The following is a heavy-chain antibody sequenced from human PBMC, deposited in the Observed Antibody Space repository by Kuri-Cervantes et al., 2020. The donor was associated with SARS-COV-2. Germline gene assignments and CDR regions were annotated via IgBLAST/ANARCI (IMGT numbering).Heavy chain of an antibody. CDR2: IKSKTDGGTT. Sequence: GESLKISCAASGFTFSNAWMSWVRQAPGKGLEWVGRIKSKTDGGTTDYAAPVKGRFTISRDDSKSIAYLQMNGLKTEDTAVYYCSLTAIRFRSKTMFDCWGQGTLVTVSS. D-gene: IGHD2-21*02. J-gene: IGHJ4*02. CDR1: GFTFSNAW. V-gene: IGHV3-15*01. CDR3: SLTAIRFRSKTMFDC.